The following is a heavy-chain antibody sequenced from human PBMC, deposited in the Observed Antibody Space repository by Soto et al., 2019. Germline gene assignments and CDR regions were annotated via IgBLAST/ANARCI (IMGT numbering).Heavy chain of an antibody. Sequence: SDTLSLTCAVSGGSISSRGYYWGWIRQPPGKGLEWIGTIYYSGSTHYNPSLKSRVTISVDTSKNQFSLKLRSLTAADTAVYYCATSNWFDPWGQATLVTASS. V-gene: IGHV4-39*01. J-gene: IGHJ5*02. CDR2: IYYSGST. CDR3: ATSNWFDP. CDR1: GGSISSRGYY.